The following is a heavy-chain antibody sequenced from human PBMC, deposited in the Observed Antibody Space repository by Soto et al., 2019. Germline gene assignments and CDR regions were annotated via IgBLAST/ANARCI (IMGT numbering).Heavy chain of an antibody. J-gene: IGHJ5*02. CDR1: GGSFSGYY. CDR2: INHSGST. CDR3: ARKPYYYGSGQFDP. Sequence: SETLSLTCAVYGGSFSGYYWSWIRQPPGKGLEWIGEINHSGSTNYNPSLKSRVTISVDTSKNQFSLKLSSVTAADTAVYYCARKPYYYGSGQFDPRGQGTLVTVS. D-gene: IGHD3-10*01. V-gene: IGHV4-34*01.